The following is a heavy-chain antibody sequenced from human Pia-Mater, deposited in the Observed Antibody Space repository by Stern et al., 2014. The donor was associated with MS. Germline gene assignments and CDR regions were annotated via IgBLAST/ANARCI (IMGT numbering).Heavy chain of an antibody. V-gene: IGHV4-39*01. J-gene: IGHJ4*02. Sequence: QVQLQESGPGLVKPSETLSLTCTVSGGSISSSSYYWGWIRQPPGKGLEWIGSIYYSGSTYYNPFLKSRVTISVDTSQDTFSLKLSSVTAADTAVYYCARRRAAAGAVLFDYWGQGTLVTVSS. D-gene: IGHD6-13*01. CDR1: GGSISSSSYY. CDR2: IYYSGST. CDR3: ARRRAAAGAVLFDY.